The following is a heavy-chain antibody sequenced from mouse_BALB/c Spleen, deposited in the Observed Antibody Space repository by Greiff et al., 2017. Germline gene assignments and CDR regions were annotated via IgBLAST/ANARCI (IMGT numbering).Heavy chain of an antibody. V-gene: IGHV1-69*02. CDR1: GYTFTSYW. J-gene: IGHJ4*01. CDR2: IYPSDSYT. CDR3: TRDPYYAMDD. Sequence: QVQLQQPGAELVRPGASVKLSCKASGYTFTSYWINWVKQRPGQGLEWIGNIYPSDSYTNYNQKFKDKATLTVDKSSSTAYMQLSSPTSEDSAVYYCTRDPYYAMDDWGQGTSVTVSS.